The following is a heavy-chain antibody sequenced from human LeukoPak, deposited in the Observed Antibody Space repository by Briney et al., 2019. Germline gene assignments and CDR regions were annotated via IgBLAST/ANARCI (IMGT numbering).Heavy chain of an antibody. V-gene: IGHV4-38-2*02. CDR2: IYHSGST. D-gene: IGHD2-2*01. CDR3: ARDAVVPASLLDY. J-gene: IGHJ4*02. Sequence: SETLSLTCTVSGYSISSGYYWGWIRQPPGKGLEWIGSIYHSGSTYYNPSLKSRVTISVDTSKNQFSLKLTSVTAADAAVYYCARDAVVPASLLDYWGQGTLVTVSS. CDR1: GYSISSGYY.